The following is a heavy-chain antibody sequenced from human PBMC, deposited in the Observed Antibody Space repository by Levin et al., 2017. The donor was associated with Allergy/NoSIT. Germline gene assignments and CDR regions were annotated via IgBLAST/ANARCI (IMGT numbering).Heavy chain of an antibody. V-gene: IGHV1-24*01. D-gene: IGHD2-2*02. J-gene: IGHJ4*02. CDR2: FDPEDGET. Sequence: GASVKVSCRVSGFTLTEISMHWVRQAPGKGLEWMGRFDPEDGETIYAQKFQGRVTMTEDTSTDTAYLELSSLRSEDTAVYYCATDLSGYCTRESCYNSWGQGTLVSVSS. CDR1: GFTLTEIS. CDR3: ATDLSGYCTRESCYNS.